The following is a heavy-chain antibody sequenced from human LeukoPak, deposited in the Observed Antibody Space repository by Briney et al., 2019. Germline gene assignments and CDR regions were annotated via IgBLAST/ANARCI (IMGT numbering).Heavy chain of an antibody. Sequence: PGGSLRLSCAASGFTFSSYTMNWGRQAPGKGLEWVSCISSSSSYIYYADSVKGRFTISRDNAKNSLYLQMNILRAEDRAVYYCARPDEQQLVRDAFDIWGQGKMVTVSS. V-gene: IGHV3-21*01. CDR2: ISSSSSYI. CDR3: ARPDEQQLVRDAFDI. CDR1: GFTFSSYT. J-gene: IGHJ3*02. D-gene: IGHD6-13*01.